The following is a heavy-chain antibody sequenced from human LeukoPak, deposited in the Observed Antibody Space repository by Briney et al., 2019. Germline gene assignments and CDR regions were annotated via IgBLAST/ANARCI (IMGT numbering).Heavy chain of an antibody. CDR1: GFTFSTYA. D-gene: IGHD4-11*01. J-gene: IGHJ4*02. CDR2: IKKDGSEI. Sequence: GGSLRLSCAASGFTFSTYAMHWVRQAPGKGLEWVANIKKDGSEIYYVDSVKGRFTISRDNARNSLDLQMDSLRAEDTAIYYCARDKVTGPTHLDYWRQGPLVTVSS. V-gene: IGHV3-7*01. CDR3: ARDKVTGPTHLDY.